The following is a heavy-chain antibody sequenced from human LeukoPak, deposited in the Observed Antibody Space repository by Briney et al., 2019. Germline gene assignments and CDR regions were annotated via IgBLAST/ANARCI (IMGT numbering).Heavy chain of an antibody. D-gene: IGHD3-22*01. CDR3: ARKGYDSSGYYGYNWFDP. J-gene: IGHJ5*02. CDR1: GGSFSGYY. V-gene: IGHV4-34*01. Sequence: SETLSLTCAVYGGSFSGYYWSWIRQPPGKGLEWIGEINHSGSTNYNPSLKSRVTISVDRSKNQFSLKLSSVTAADTAVYHCARKGYDSSGYYGYNWFDPWGQGTLVTVSS. CDR2: INHSGST.